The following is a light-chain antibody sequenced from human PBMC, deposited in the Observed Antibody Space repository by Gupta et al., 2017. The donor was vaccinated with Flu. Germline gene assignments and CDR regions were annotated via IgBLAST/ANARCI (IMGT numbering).Light chain of an antibody. Sequence: QSALTQPASVSGSPGQSITISCTGTSSDVGRSDYVSWYQQHPDKAPKLIIYDVTNRPSGVSSRFSGSKSGNTASLTISGLQAEDETDYYCSSYINGSTFYVFGTGTKVTVL. V-gene: IGLV2-14*01. J-gene: IGLJ1*01. CDR2: DVT. CDR1: SSDVGRSDY. CDR3: SSYINGSTFYV.